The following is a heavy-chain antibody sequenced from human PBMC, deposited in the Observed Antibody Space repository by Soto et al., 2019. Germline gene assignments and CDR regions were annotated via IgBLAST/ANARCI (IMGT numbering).Heavy chain of an antibody. D-gene: IGHD2-21*02. CDR2: IIPNNGTA. Sequence: ASVKVSCKASGYTFTSYGISWVRQAPGQGLEWMGGIIPNNGTANYAQKLQGRVTITADKSTSTAYMELSSLRSEDTAVYYCARAYCGGDCYSYFDYWGQGTLVTVSS. CDR1: GYTFTSYG. J-gene: IGHJ4*02. V-gene: IGHV1-18*01. CDR3: ARAYCGGDCYSYFDY.